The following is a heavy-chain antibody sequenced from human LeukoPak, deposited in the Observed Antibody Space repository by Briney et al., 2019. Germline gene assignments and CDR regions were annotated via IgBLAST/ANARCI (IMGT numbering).Heavy chain of an antibody. J-gene: IGHJ3*02. D-gene: IGHD5-24*01. CDR3: ARHVTISGPYDASDI. V-gene: IGHV4-59*08. Sequence: SETLSLTCAVYGGSFSGYYWSWIRQPPGKGLEWIGYIYYSGGTDYNPSLKSRVTISVDTSKNQFSLKLRSVTAADTAVYYCARHVTISGPYDASDIWGQGTMVTVSP. CDR2: IYYSGGT. CDR1: GGSFSGYY.